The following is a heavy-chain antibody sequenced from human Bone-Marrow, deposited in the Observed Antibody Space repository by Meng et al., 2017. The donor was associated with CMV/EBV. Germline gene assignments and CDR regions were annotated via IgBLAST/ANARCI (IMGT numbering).Heavy chain of an antibody. V-gene: IGHV3-15*01. CDR2: IKSKTDGGTT. CDR3: TTDKRGSYSPWFDP. D-gene: IGHD1-26*01. CDR1: GFTFSNAW. Sequence: GESLKISCAASGFTFSNAWMSWVRQAPGKGLEWVGRIKSKTDGGTTDYAAPVKGRFTISRDDSNNTLYLQMNSLKTVVTAVYYCTTDKRGSYSPWFDPWGQGTLVTVSS. J-gene: IGHJ5*02.